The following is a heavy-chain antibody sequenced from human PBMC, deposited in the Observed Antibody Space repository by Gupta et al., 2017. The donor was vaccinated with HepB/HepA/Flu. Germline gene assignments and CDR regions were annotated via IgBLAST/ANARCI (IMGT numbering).Heavy chain of an antibody. V-gene: IGHV5-51*01. Sequence: EVQLVQPDAELPKSAESLQISCSVSGYTFTIYWIAWVRQVTGKGREWLGITYPGDGETRYRPSFKGWVISSADTATSAAHLQWNSLKATSSGADDGAGLYWGTTHCDGRDVWGQG. J-gene: IGHJ6*01. CDR3: AGLYWGTTHCDGRDV. D-gene: IGHD3-16*01. CDR2: TYPGDGET. CDR1: GYTFTIYW.